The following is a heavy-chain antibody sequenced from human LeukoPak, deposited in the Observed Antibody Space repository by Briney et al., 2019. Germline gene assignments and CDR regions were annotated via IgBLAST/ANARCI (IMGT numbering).Heavy chain of an antibody. Sequence: GGSLRLSCAASGFTFSSYAMSWVRQAPGKGLEWVSAISGSGGSTYYADSVKGRFTISRDNSKNTLYLQMNSLRAEDTAVYYCAKAFSQYCTNGVCSTLDCYYGMDVWGQGTTVTVSS. CDR3: AKAFSQYCTNGVCSTLDCYYGMDV. CDR1: GFTFSSYA. J-gene: IGHJ6*02. V-gene: IGHV3-23*01. CDR2: ISGSGGST. D-gene: IGHD2-8*01.